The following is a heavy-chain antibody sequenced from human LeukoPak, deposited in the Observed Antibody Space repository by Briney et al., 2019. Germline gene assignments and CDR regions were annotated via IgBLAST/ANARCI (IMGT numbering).Heavy chain of an antibody. CDR3: ARDRYGSGSYKDY. V-gene: IGHV4-4*02. CDR2: IYHSVST. CDR1: GGSISSSNW. D-gene: IGHD3-10*01. Sequence: SETLSLTCAVSGGSISSSNWWSWVRQPPGKGLEWIGEIYHSVSTNYNPSLKSRVTISVDKSKNQFSLKLSSVTAADTAVYYCARDRYGSGSYKDYWGQGTLVTVSS. J-gene: IGHJ4*02.